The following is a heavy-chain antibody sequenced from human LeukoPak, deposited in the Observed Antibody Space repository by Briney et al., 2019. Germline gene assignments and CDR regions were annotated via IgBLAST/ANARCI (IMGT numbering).Heavy chain of an antibody. Sequence: GGSLRLSCAASGFTFSSYAMHWVRQAPGKGLEWVAVISYDGSNKYYADSVKGRFTISRDNSKNTLYLQMNSLRAEDTAVYYCASMTTGRVAFDYWGQGTLVTVSS. D-gene: IGHD4-17*01. V-gene: IGHV3-30*04. J-gene: IGHJ4*02. CDR1: GFTFSSYA. CDR2: ISYDGSNK. CDR3: ASMTTGRVAFDY.